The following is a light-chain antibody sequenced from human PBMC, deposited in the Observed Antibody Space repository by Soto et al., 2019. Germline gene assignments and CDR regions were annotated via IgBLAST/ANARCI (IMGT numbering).Light chain of an antibody. CDR2: EDD. V-gene: IGLV2-23*01. J-gene: IGLJ7*01. Sequence: QSVLTQPASVPGSPGQSITISCTGVSGDVGNYNLVSWYQQHPAKAPKLIIYEDDKRPSGVSNRFSGSKSGDTASLTISGLQSEDEAAYYCCSYLGSSTVFGGGTQLTVL. CDR1: SGDVGNYNL. CDR3: CSYLGSSTV.